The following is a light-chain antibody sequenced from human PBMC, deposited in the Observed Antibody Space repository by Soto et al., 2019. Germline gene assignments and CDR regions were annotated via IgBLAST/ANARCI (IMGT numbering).Light chain of an antibody. CDR1: QSFSSSY. J-gene: IGKJ1*01. CDR2: GAS. CDR3: QQYGSSRT. V-gene: IGKV3-20*01. Sequence: EIVLTQSPGTLSLSPGERATLSCRASQSFSSSYLAWYQQKPDQAPRLLIYGASSRATGIPDRFSGSGSGTDFSLTISRLEPEDFAVYYCQQYGSSRTFGHGTKVAIK.